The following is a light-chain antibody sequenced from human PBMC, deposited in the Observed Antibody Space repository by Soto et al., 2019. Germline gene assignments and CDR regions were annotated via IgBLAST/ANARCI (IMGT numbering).Light chain of an antibody. CDR1: NIGSKT. V-gene: IGLV3-21*02. CDR3: QVWDSASDQLYV. J-gene: IGLJ1*01. Sequence: SYELPQPPSVSVAPGQTARISCGGHNIGSKTVHWYQQMPGQAPVLVVYDDAHRPSGIPERFSGSNSGNTATLTISRVEAGDEAVYYCQVWDSASDQLYVFGTGTKVTVL. CDR2: DDA.